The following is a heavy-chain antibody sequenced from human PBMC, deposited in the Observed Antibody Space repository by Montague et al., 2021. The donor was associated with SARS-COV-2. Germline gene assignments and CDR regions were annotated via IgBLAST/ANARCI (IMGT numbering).Heavy chain of an antibody. J-gene: IGHJ6*02. CDR1: GFTFSSYA. V-gene: IGHV3-21*05. CDR3: ARDRGWDDWCGMDV. Sequence: SLRLSCAASGFTFSSYAMSWVRQAPGKGLEWISYISISDGGSSNPYTVTVKGRFTISRDNAKNSLYLQMNSLRVEDTAIYYCARDRGWDDWCGMDVWGQGTMVTVSS. D-gene: IGHD1-26*01. CDR2: ISISDGGSSN.